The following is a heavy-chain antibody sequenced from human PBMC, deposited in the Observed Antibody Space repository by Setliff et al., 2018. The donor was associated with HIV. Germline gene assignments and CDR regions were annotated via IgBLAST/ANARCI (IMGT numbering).Heavy chain of an antibody. J-gene: IGHJ4*02. Sequence: ASVKVSCKASGGTFSSYTISWVRQAPGQGLEWMGGIIPIFGTANYAQKFQGRVTITADESTSTAYMELSSLRSEDTAVYYCAAGYCGGDCYSRQSYFDYWGQGTLVTVSS. CDR1: GGTFSSYT. V-gene: IGHV1-69*13. CDR3: AAGYCGGDCYSRQSYFDY. CDR2: IIPIFGTA. D-gene: IGHD2-21*02.